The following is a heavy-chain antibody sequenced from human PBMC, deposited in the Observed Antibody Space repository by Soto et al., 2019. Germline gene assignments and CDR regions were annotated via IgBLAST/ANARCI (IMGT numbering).Heavy chain of an antibody. D-gene: IGHD2-2*01. Sequence: QVQVVESGGGVVQPGRSLRLSCAASGFTFSTYTMHWVRQAPGKGLEWVARISSDGSNKYYADSVKGRFTISRDNSKNTLYLQMNSLRGEDTAMSYCMRAPASTWHTIDYWGQGTLVTVSS. CDR3: MRAPASTWHTIDY. CDR1: GFTFSTYT. J-gene: IGHJ4*02. CDR2: ISSDGSNK. V-gene: IGHV3-30-3*01.